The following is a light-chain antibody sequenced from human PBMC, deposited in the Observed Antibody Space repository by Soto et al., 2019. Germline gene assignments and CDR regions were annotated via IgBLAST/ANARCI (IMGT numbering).Light chain of an antibody. CDR2: EVS. V-gene: IGLV2-14*01. CDR3: SSYTTRYTHV. Sequence: QSALTQPASVSGSPGQSISISCTGTSSDIGAYSYVSWYQQYPGKAPKLMICEVSNRPSGVSNRFSGSKSDNTASLTISGLQPEDEADYYCSSYTTRYTHVFGTGTKVTVL. J-gene: IGLJ1*01. CDR1: SSDIGAYSY.